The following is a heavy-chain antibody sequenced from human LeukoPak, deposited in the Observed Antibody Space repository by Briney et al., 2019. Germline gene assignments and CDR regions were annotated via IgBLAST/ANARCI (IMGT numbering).Heavy chain of an antibody. J-gene: IGHJ4*02. Sequence: GGSLRLSCAASGFTFSSYAMSWVRQAPGKGLEWVSAISGSGGSTYYADSVKGRFTISRDNSKNTLYLQVNSLRAEDTAVYYCATQRSTTVVTPDYFDYWGQGTLVTVSS. CDR2: ISGSGGST. V-gene: IGHV3-23*01. CDR3: ATQRSTTVVTPDYFDY. CDR1: GFTFSSYA. D-gene: IGHD4-23*01.